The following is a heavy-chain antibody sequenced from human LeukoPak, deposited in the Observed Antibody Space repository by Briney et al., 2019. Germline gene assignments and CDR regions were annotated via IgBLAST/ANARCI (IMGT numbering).Heavy chain of an antibody. CDR2: ISDSGST. CDR1: GGSISCYY. D-gene: IGHD5-18*01. V-gene: IGHV4-59*01. J-gene: IGHJ4*01. CDR3: ARIHRHGPC. Sequence: PSETLSLTCTDSGGSISCYYWSWVRQPPGEGLEWIGYISDSGSTNYNPSLKSRITISVDTSKNQFSLQLRSVTAADTAFYYCARIHRHGPCCGQGALLTVSS.